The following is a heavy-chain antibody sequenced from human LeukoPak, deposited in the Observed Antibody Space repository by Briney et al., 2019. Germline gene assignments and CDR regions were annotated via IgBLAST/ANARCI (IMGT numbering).Heavy chain of an antibody. CDR3: ASSSSSPSPFSYYYGMDV. D-gene: IGHD6-13*01. V-gene: IGHV1-69*13. Sequence: SVKVSCKASGGTFSSYAISWVRQAPGQGLEWMGGIIPTFGTANYAQKFQGRVTITADESTSTAYMELSSLRSEDTAVYYCASSSSSPSPFSYYYGMDVWGQGTTVTVSS. CDR2: IIPTFGTA. CDR1: GGTFSSYA. J-gene: IGHJ6*02.